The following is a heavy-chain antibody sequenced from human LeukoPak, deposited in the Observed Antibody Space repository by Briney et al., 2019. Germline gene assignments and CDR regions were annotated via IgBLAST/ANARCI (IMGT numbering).Heavy chain of an antibody. J-gene: IGHJ5*02. CDR2: MNPNRGNT. CDR1: GYTFTSYD. Sequence: ASVKGSCKASGYTFTSYDINWVRQATGQRLEWMGWMNPNRGNTGYAQNFQGRVTMTRNTSISTAYMELSSLRSEDTAVYYCARRKRSAAGGRNWFDPWGQGTLVTVSS. D-gene: IGHD6-13*01. V-gene: IGHV1-8*01. CDR3: ARRKRSAAGGRNWFDP.